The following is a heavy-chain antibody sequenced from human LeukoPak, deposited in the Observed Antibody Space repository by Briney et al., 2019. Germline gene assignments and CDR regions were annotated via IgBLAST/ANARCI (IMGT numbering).Heavy chain of an antibody. CDR2: INHSGST. D-gene: IGHD2-15*01. J-gene: IGHJ5*02. V-gene: IGHV4-34*01. Sequence: SETLSLTCTVYGGSFSGYYWSWIRQPPGKGLEWIGEINHSGSTNYNPSLKSRVTISVDTSKNQFSLKLSSVTAAGTAVYYCARGGGVVVAATPPLDPWGQGTLVTVSS. CDR1: GGSFSGYY. CDR3: ARGGGVVVAATPPLDP.